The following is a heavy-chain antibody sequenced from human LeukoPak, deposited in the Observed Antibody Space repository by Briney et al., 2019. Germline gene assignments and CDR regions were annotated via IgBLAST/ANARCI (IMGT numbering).Heavy chain of an antibody. CDR2: IKQDGSEK. CDR3: ARDPLGYSSGGFH. V-gene: IGHV3-7*01. D-gene: IGHD6-19*01. CDR1: GFTFSSYW. Sequence: GGSLRLSCAASGFTFSSYWMSWVRQAPGKGLEWVANIKQDGSEKYYVDSVKGRFTISRDNAKNSLYLQMNSLRAEDTAVYYCARDPLGYSSGGFHWGQGTLVILSS. J-gene: IGHJ4*02.